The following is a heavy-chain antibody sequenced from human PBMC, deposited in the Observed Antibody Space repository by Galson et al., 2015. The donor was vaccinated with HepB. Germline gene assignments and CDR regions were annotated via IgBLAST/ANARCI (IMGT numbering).Heavy chain of an antibody. V-gene: IGHV3-30*18. CDR1: GFTFSSYG. CDR2: ISYDGSNK. J-gene: IGHJ4*02. CDR3: AKVHDYGGNSALDY. D-gene: IGHD4-23*01. Sequence: SLRLSCAASGFTFSSYGMHWVRQAPGKGLEWVAVISYDGSNKYYADSVKGRFTISRDNSKNTLYLQMNSLRAEDTAVYYCAKVHDYGGNSALDYWGQGTLVTVSS.